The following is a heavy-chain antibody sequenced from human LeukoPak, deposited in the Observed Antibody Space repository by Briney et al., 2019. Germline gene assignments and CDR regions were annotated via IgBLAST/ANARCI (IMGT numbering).Heavy chain of an antibody. V-gene: IGHV4-59*08. CDR2: AYYTGST. D-gene: IGHD6-13*01. CDR1: GASISSFY. Sequence: SETLSLTCTVSGASISSFYWSCIRQPPGRGLEWIGYAYYTGSTNYNPSLKSRVTISLDTSKNQFSLRLSSVTAADTAVYYCARPRYTSGWYAFDIWGQGTMVTVSS. J-gene: IGHJ3*02. CDR3: ARPRYTSGWYAFDI.